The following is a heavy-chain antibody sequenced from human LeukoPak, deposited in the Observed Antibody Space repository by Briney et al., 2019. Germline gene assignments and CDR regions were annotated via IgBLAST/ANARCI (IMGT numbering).Heavy chain of an antibody. CDR3: ARSLLWFGELFFSETYYFDY. J-gene: IGHJ4*02. CDR1: GYTFTSYA. Sequence: ASVKVSCKASGYTFTSYAMHWVRQAPGQRLEWMGWINAGNGNTKYSQEFQGRVTITRDTSASTAYMELSSLRSEDMAVYYCARSLLWFGELFFSETYYFDYWGQGTLVTVSS. CDR2: INAGNGNT. D-gene: IGHD3-10*01. V-gene: IGHV1-3*03.